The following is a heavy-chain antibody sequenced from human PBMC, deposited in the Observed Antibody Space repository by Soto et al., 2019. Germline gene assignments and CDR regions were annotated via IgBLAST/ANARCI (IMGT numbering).Heavy chain of an antibody. J-gene: IGHJ5*02. CDR2: TYYRSKWYN. D-gene: IGHD2-15*01. V-gene: IGHV6-1*01. CDR3: ARENCSGGSCSSPIAVGSYNWFDP. Sequence: QVQLQQSGPGLVKPSQNLSLTCAISGDSVSSNSAAWNWIRQSPSRGLEWLGRTYYRSKWYNDYAVSVKSRITINPDTSKNQVSLQLNSVTPEDTAVYYCARENCSGGSCSSPIAVGSYNWFDPCGQGTLVTVSS. CDR1: GDSVSSNSAA.